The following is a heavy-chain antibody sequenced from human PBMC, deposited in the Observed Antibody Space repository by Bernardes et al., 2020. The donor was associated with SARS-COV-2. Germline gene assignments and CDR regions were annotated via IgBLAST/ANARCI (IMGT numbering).Heavy chain of an antibody. D-gene: IGHD2-8*01. Sequence: GGSLRLSCAASGFPFSDYWMTWVRQAPGKGLVGVAKIKEDGSVKVYVDSVKGRFTISRDNAKKSLFLQMNSLRAEDTAVYSCARGHIMHGSCGQGALVTVAS. CDR3: ARGHIMHGS. CDR2: IKEDGSVK. J-gene: IGHJ5*02. CDR1: GFPFSDYW. V-gene: IGHV3-7*01.